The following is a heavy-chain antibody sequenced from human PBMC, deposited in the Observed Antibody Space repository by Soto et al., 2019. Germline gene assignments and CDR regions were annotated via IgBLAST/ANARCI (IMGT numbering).Heavy chain of an antibody. J-gene: IGHJ4*02. Sequence: GGSLRLSCAASGFTFSSYGMHWVRQAPGKGLEWVAVISYDGSNKYYADSVKGRFTISRDNSKNTLYLQMNSLRAEDTAVYYCAKDHAATEYYFDYWGQGTLVTVSS. CDR2: ISYDGSNK. V-gene: IGHV3-30*18. CDR1: GFTFSSYG. D-gene: IGHD6-13*01. CDR3: AKDHAATEYYFDY.